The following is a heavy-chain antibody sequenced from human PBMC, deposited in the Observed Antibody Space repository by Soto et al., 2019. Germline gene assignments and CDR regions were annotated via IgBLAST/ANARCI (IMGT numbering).Heavy chain of an antibody. J-gene: IGHJ4*01. CDR3: ARACRGHCYAEYFFDY. V-gene: IGHV1-18*01. D-gene: IGHD2-21*02. CDR2: ISAYNGNT. Sequence: ASVKVSCKASGYTFTDYGISWVRQAPGQGLQWMGWISAYNGNTNYAQKFQARVTMTTDTSTSTAYMELRSLRSDDTAVYYCARACRGHCYAEYFFDYWGQGTLVTVSS. CDR1: GYTFTDYG.